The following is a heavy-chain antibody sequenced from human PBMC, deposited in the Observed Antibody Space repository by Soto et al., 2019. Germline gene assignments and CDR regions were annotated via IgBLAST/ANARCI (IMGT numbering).Heavy chain of an antibody. CDR2: INPNSGGT. CDR3: ARATATIISPSNYHGMDV. D-gene: IGHD2-15*01. V-gene: IGHV1-2*02. CDR1: GYTFTGYY. J-gene: IGHJ6*02. Sequence: ASVKVSCKASGYTFTGYYMHWVRQAPGQGLEWMGWINPNSGGTNYAQKFQGRVTMTRDTSISTAYMELSRLRSDDTAVYYCARATATIISPSNYHGMDVWGQGTTVTVSS.